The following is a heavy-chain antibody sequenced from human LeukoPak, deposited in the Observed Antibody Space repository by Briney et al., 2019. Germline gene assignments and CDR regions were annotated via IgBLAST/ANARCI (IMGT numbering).Heavy chain of an antibody. CDR3: ARGSSASYYNSHFDY. CDR2: ISGSGGST. J-gene: IGHJ4*02. CDR1: GFTFKNYA. Sequence: GGSLRLSCTGFGFTFKNYAMTWVRQTPGKGLEWVSTISGSGGSTYYADSVKGRFTTSRDNSGNKVFLQMNSLRVEDTAVYYCARGSSASYYNSHFDYWGQGTLVSVSS. V-gene: IGHV3-23*01. D-gene: IGHD3-10*01.